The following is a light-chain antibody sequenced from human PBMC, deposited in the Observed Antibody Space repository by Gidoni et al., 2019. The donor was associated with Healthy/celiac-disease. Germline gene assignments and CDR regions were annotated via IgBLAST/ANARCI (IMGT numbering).Light chain of an antibody. J-gene: IGLJ3*02. CDR2: DNN. V-gene: IGLV1-40*01. CDR3: QSYDSRLSGSV. CDR1: SSNIGAGYD. Sequence: QSVLTQPPPVSRAPGQRVTISCTGSSSNIGAGYDVHWYQQLPGTAPKLLIYDNNNRPSGVPDRFSGSKSGTSASLAITGLQAEDEADYYCQSYDSRLSGSVFGGGTKLTVL.